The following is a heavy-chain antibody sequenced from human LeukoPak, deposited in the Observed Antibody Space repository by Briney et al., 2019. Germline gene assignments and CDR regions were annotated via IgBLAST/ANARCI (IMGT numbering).Heavy chain of an antibody. D-gene: IGHD2-2*01. CDR3: ARTGGLEAQLVVVPAAEKNWFDP. CDR1: GFTFSSYS. V-gene: IGHV3-48*04. CDR2: ISSSSSTI. J-gene: IGHJ5*02. Sequence: GGSLRLSCAASGFTFSSYSMNWVRQAPGKGLEWVSYISSSSSTIYYADSVKGRFTISRDNAKNSLYLQMNSLRAEDTAVYYCARTGGLEAQLVVVPAAEKNWFDPWGQGSLVTVSS.